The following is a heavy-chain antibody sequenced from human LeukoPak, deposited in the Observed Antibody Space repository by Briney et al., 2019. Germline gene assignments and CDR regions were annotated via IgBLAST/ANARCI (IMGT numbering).Heavy chain of an antibody. V-gene: IGHV1-3*01. CDR3: AREHGDYLGAFDI. J-gene: IGHJ3*02. Sequence: ALVKVSCKACGYTFTSYAMHWVRQAPGQGLEWMGWINAGNGNTKYSQKFQGRVTITRDTSASTAYMELSSLRSEDTAVYYCAREHGDYLGAFDIWGQGTMVTASS. CDR1: GYTFTSYA. CDR2: INAGNGNT. D-gene: IGHD4-17*01.